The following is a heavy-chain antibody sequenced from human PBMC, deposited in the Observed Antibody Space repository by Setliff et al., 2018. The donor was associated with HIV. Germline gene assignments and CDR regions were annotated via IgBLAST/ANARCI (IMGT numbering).Heavy chain of an antibody. CDR1: GYRFTDFY. Sequence: ASVKVSCKTFGYRFTDFYVNWVRQAPGQGLEWMGWINPKSGATKNAQKFQGRVTMTRDTSISTVYMELSRLTSDDTAVYYCARDRGRCGDYRDFDYWGQGALVTVSS. CDR3: ARDRGRCGDYRDFDY. V-gene: IGHV1-2*02. J-gene: IGHJ4*02. CDR2: INPKSGAT. D-gene: IGHD4-17*01.